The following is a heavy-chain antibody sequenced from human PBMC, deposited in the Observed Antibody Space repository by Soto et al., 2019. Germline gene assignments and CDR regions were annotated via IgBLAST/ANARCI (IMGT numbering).Heavy chain of an antibody. Sequence: QVQLQQWGAGLLKPSESLSLTCAVYGGSFSGYYWSWIRQPPGKGLEWIGEINHSGSSNYIASLKSRVTISVDTSRNQFSLKLRSVTAADTAVYYCARCAWDDSSGYYYFDYWAQGTLVTVSS. V-gene: IGHV4-34*01. D-gene: IGHD3-22*01. CDR3: ARCAWDDSSGYYYFDY. CDR1: GGSFSGYY. CDR2: INHSGSS. J-gene: IGHJ4*02.